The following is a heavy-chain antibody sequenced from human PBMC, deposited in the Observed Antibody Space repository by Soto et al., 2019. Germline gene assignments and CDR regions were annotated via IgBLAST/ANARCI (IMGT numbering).Heavy chain of an antibody. V-gene: IGHV1-18*04. Sequence: QVQLVQSGAEVKKPGASVKVSCKASGYTFTSYGISWVRQAPGQVREWMGWISAYNGNTNYAQKLQGRVTMTTDTSTSTAYMELRSLRSDDTAVYYCARDNRRRELWGHFDYWGQGTLVTVSS. CDR3: ARDNRRRELWGHFDY. J-gene: IGHJ4*02. CDR2: ISAYNGNT. CDR1: GYTFTSYG. D-gene: IGHD3-16*01.